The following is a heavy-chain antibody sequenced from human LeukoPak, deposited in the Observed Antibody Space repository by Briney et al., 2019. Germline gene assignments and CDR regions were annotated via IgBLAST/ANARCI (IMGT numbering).Heavy chain of an antibody. V-gene: IGHV3-23*01. CDR1: GFTFDKYA. CDR2: VGAGGGAP. CDR3: ATDPYSRGWSGGDYFDQ. Sequence: GGSLRLSCAASGFTFDKYAMSWVRQAPGKGLEWVSSVGAGGGAPYYSDSVKGRFSISRDNSKSTLYLQMTGLTDEDTAIYYCATDPYSRGWSGGDYFDQWGRGTLVTVSS. J-gene: IGHJ4*02. D-gene: IGHD6-19*01.